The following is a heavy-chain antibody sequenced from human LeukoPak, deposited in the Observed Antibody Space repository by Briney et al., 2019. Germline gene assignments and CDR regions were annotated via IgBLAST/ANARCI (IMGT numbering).Heavy chain of an antibody. CDR3: TTGWVKGYLFDY. V-gene: IGHV3-15*01. CDR2: IKSKTDGGTT. D-gene: IGHD5-18*01. CDR1: GFTFSNAW. J-gene: IGHJ4*02. Sequence: GGSLRLSCAASGFTFSNAWMSWVRQAPGKGLEWVGRIKSKTDGGTTDYAAPVKGRFTISRDDSKNTLYLQMNSLKTEDTAVYYCTTGWVKGYLFDYWGQGTLVTVSS.